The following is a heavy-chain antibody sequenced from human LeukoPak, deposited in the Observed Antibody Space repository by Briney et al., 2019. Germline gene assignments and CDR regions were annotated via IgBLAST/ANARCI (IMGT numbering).Heavy chain of an antibody. CDR2: IYYSGST. D-gene: IGHD6-19*01. CDR1: GGSISSGGYY. V-gene: IGHV4-39*01. J-gene: IGHJ4*02. Sequence: PSETLSLTCTVSGGSISSGGYYWGWIRQPPGKGLEWIGSIYYSGSTYYNPSLKSRVTISVDTSKNQFSLKLSSVTAADTAVYYCASLPIAVAGTRFDYWGQGTLVTVSS. CDR3: ASLPIAVAGTRFDY.